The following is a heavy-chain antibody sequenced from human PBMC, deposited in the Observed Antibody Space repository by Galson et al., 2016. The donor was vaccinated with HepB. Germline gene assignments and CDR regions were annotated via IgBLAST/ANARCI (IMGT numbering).Heavy chain of an antibody. J-gene: IGHJ5*02. D-gene: IGHD3-10*01. CDR3: ARVQGRRVGESHH. Sequence: LRLSCAASGFNFGDYGMTWVRQRPGQGLEWVSGIGWNGVNTDYADSVRGRFIISRDNDKNSLYLQMTSLRAEDTAFYYCARVQGRRVGESHHWGQGSLVTVSS. V-gene: IGHV3-20*04. CDR2: IGWNGVNT. CDR1: GFNFGDYG.